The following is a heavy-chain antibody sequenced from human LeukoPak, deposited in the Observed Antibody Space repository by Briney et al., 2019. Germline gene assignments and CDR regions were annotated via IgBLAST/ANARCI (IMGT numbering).Heavy chain of an antibody. CDR3: ARAEGVGRAAKWSWFDP. D-gene: IGHD2-15*01. Sequence: SEILSLTCTVSGGSINSHHWSWIRQPPGKGLEWSGYISDSGSTDYNPSLRSRVTISVDTSKNQFSLKLSSVTTADTAVYYCARAEGVGRAAKWSWFDPWGQGTLVIVSS. J-gene: IGHJ5*02. CDR2: ISDSGST. CDR1: GGSINSHH. V-gene: IGHV4-59*11.